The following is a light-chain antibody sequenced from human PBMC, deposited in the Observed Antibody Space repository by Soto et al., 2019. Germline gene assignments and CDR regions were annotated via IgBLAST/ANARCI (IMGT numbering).Light chain of an antibody. CDR1: SSDVGSYDF. CDR3: CSYVGSKNYV. CDR2: ETN. J-gene: IGLJ1*01. Sequence: QSALTQPASVSGSPGQSITISCTGTSSDVGSYDFVSWYQQHPDSAPKLIIYETNKRPSGVSDHFSGTKSGNTASLTISGLQAEDEADYYCCSYVGSKNYVFGTGTKVTVL. V-gene: IGLV2-23*01.